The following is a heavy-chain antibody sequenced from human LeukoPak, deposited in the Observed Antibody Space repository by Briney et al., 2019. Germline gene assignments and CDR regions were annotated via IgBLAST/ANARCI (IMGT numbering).Heavy chain of an antibody. Sequence: GGSLSLSCAASGFTFSNAWMSWVRQAPGKGVEWVGRIKSKTDGCTTDYAANVEGRFSISIDDSKNTISLQMNSLETEDTAVYYCTTGQWYWYFDLWGRGTRVTVSS. CDR1: GFTFSNAW. V-gene: IGHV3-15*01. J-gene: IGHJ2*01. CDR2: IKSKTDGCTT. D-gene: IGHD6-19*01. CDR3: TTGQWYWYFDL.